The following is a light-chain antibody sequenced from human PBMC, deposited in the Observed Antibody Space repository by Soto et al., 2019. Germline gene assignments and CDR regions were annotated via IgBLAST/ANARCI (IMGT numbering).Light chain of an antibody. CDR2: DAS. CDR1: QSVSLS. CDR3: QQRTDWPPWT. J-gene: IGKJ1*01. V-gene: IGKV3-11*01. Sequence: EIVFTPSPGSLSLSPRESATQSIRASQSVSLSLAWYQHKPCQAPRLLIYDASKRATVIPARFSGSGSGTDFTLSISSLEPEDFAVYYCQQRTDWPPWTFGQGTKVDIK.